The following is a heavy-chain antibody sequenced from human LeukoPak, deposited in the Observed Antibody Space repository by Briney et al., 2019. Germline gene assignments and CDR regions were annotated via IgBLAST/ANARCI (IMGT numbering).Heavy chain of an antibody. D-gene: IGHD2-2*01. CDR2: ISWNSGSI. CDR1: GFTFDDYA. J-gene: IGHJ4*02. CDR3: ARLRRYCSSTSCSYSGSYYFDY. V-gene: IGHV3-9*01. Sequence: GGSLRLSCAASGFTFDDYAMHWVRQAPGKGLEWVSGISWNSGSIGYADSVKGRFTISRDNAKNSLYLQMNSLRAADTAVYYCARLRRYCSSTSCSYSGSYYFDYWGQGTLVTVSS.